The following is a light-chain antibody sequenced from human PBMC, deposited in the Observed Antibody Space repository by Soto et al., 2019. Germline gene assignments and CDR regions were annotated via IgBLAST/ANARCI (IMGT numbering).Light chain of an antibody. CDR1: ERINSW. CDR2: KAS. V-gene: IGKV1-5*03. CDR3: QQYNVYSLT. Sequence: DIQMTQSPSTLYASVGDRVTITCRASERINSWLAWYQQKPGKAPSLLIYKASNLESGVPSRFSGSRSGTEFTPTINSLQPDDFETYYCQQYNVYSLTFGGGTNVEIK. J-gene: IGKJ4*01.